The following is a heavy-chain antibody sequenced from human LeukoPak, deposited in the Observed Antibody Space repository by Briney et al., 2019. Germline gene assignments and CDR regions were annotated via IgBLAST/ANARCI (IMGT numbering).Heavy chain of an antibody. CDR1: GGSFSGYY. V-gene: IGHV4-34*01. CDR3: ARLTLERRNYYYYMDV. D-gene: IGHD1-1*01. Sequence: SETLSLTCAVYGGSFSGYYWSWIRQPPGKGLEWIGEINHSGSTNYNPSLKSRVTISLDTSKNQFSLKLSSVTAADTAVYYCARLTLERRNYYYYMDVWGKGTTVTISS. CDR2: INHSGST. J-gene: IGHJ6*03.